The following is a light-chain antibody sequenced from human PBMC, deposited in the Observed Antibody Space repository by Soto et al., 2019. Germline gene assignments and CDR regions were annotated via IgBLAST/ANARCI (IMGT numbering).Light chain of an antibody. V-gene: IGKV1-39*01. J-gene: IGKJ2*01. Sequence: DIPMTQSPSYLPTSVGDRVTITCRASQNIYNYVTWYQQKPGKAPRLLVFGATLVQNGIPSRFSGTGSETDFTLTINDVQPEEFATYFCQQTYTAPRTFGQGTTLEI. CDR3: QQTYTAPRT. CDR1: QNIYNY. CDR2: GAT.